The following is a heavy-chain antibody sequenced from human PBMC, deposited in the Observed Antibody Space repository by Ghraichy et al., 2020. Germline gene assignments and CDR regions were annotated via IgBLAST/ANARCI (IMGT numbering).Heavy chain of an antibody. CDR3: ANGGALLTRESPNWFDP. V-gene: IGHV3-23*01. D-gene: IGHD3-16*01. CDR1: GFTFSSYA. J-gene: IGHJ5*02. Sequence: GGSLRLSCAASGFTFSSYAMSWVRQAPGKGLEWVSVISGGGGSTYYADSVKGRFTISRDNSKNTLYLQMNSLRAEDTAVYYCANGGALLTRESPNWFDPWGQGTLVTVSS. CDR2: ISGGGGST.